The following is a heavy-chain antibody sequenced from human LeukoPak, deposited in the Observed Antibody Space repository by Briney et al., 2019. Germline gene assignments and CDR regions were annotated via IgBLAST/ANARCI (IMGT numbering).Heavy chain of an antibody. CDR2: IHPNSGGT. V-gene: IGHV1-2*06. J-gene: IGHJ4*02. D-gene: IGHD6-19*01. CDR1: GYTFTGYY. Sequence: GASVNVSCKASGYTFTGYYMHWVRQAPGQGLEWMGRIHPNSGGTNYAQKFQGRVTMTRDTYISTAYMELSRLRFDDTAVYYYARGRVNSGWFPGDYWGQGTLVTVTS. CDR3: ARGRVNSGWFPGDY.